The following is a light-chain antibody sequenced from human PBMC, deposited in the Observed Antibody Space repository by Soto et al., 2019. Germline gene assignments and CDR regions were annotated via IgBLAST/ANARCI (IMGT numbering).Light chain of an antibody. J-gene: IGKJ1*01. CDR1: QSISSY. CDR3: QQSYSNPST. V-gene: IGKV1-39*01. Sequence: DIQMTQSPSSLSASVGDRVTISCRASQSISSYLNWYQQKPGKAPKVLVYDASSLQSGVPSMFSGSGSGTDFTLTISSLQPEYFATYYCQQSYSNPSTFGQGTKVDIK. CDR2: DAS.